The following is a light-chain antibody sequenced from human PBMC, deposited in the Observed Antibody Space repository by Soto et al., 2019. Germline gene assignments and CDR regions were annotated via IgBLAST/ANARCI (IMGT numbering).Light chain of an antibody. Sequence: EIVLKQSAATLSLYPGERATLSCRASQSVSSYLAWYQQKPGQAPRLLIYDASNRATGIPARFSGSGSGTDFTLTISSLEPEDFAVYYCQQRSNLRLPFCGGTKADIK. CDR3: QQRSNLRLP. CDR2: DAS. V-gene: IGKV3-11*01. J-gene: IGKJ4*01. CDR1: QSVSSY.